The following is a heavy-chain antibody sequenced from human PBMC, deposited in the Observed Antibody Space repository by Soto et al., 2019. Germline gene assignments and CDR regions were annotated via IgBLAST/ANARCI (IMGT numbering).Heavy chain of an antibody. V-gene: IGHV4-34*01. Sequence: QVQLQQWGAGLLKPSETLSLTCAVYVGSFSGYYWSWIRQPPGKGLEWVGEINHSGSPNYNPSLKSRAPIAVDTAKNHFSPKLSAVTAASTAVYYCARGGARPYCSGGSCYGGYFDYWGQGTLVTVSS. CDR1: VGSFSGYY. D-gene: IGHD2-15*01. CDR3: ARGGARPYCSGGSCYGGYFDY. CDR2: INHSGSP. J-gene: IGHJ4*02.